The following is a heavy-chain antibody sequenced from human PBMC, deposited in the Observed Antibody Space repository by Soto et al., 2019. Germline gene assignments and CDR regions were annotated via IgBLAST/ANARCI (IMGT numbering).Heavy chain of an antibody. J-gene: IGHJ4*02. Sequence: PSETLSLTCAVYGGSFSGYYWSWIRQPPGKGLEWIGEINHSGSTNYNPSLKSRVTISVDTSKNQFSLKLSSVTAADTAVYYCARGPRGIAGVDYWGQGTLVTVSS. CDR2: INHSGST. CDR3: ARGPRGIAGVDY. V-gene: IGHV4-34*01. D-gene: IGHD6-13*01. CDR1: GGSFSGYY.